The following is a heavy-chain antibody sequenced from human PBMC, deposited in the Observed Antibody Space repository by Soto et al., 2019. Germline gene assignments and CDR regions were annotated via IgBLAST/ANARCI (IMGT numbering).Heavy chain of an antibody. CDR3: AKDGGRCSSIGCCFGIGS. V-gene: IGHV3-23*01. Sequence: DVPLLESGGGLVLPGGSLRLSCTASGFALSAYALTCVRQAPGKGLEWVSGINERGDSRHYADSVRGRFAISRDKSRSTLFLQMKGLGVEDTAVYFWAKDGGRCSSIGCCFGIGSWCQGNLVTVSS. CDR1: GFALSAYA. J-gene: IGHJ5*01. CDR2: INERGDSR. D-gene: IGHD6-13*01.